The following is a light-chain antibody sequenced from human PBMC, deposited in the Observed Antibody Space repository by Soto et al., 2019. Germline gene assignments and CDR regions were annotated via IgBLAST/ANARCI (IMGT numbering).Light chain of an antibody. V-gene: IGKV1-5*01. CDR3: QQYNSYSART. J-gene: IGKJ1*01. CDR2: DAS. Sequence: DIHMTQSPSTLSASVGDRFTITFLVSHSTSSWLAWYQQKPGKAPKLLIYDASSLESGVASRYSGSGSGTGIDCTFSCLQPDDFATYYCQQYNSYSARTFGQGTKVDIK. CDR1: HSTSSW.